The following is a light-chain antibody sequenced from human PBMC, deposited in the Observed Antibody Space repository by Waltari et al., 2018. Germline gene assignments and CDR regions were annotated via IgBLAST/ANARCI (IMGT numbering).Light chain of an antibody. Sequence: DIQMTQSPSSVSASVGDRVTITCRASQSISSWLAWYQQKPGRAPKLLIYGASSLQSGVPSRFSGSGSGKDFTLTISSLQPEDFATYYCQQANSFPPTFGQGTRLEIK. CDR2: GAS. J-gene: IGKJ5*01. V-gene: IGKV1-12*01. CDR1: QSISSW. CDR3: QQANSFPPT.